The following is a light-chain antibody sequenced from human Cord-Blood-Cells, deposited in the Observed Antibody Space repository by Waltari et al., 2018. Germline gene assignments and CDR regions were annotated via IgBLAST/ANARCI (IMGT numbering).Light chain of an antibody. CDR1: SSNIGSNY. Sequence: QSVLTQPPSASGTPGQRVTISCSGSSSNIGSNYVYWYQQLPGPAHKLLIYRNNQRPSGVPARFSGSKSGTSASLAISGLRSEVEADYYCAAWDDSLSGWVFGGGTKLTVL. CDR3: AAWDDSLSGWV. V-gene: IGLV1-47*01. CDR2: RNN. J-gene: IGLJ3*02.